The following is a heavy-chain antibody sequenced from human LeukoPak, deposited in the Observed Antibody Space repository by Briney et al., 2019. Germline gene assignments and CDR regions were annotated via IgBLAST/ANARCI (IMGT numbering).Heavy chain of an antibody. J-gene: IGHJ5*02. CDR3: ARGRLLWFGELRRGWFDP. Sequence: SETLSLTCAVYGGSFSGYYWSWIRQPPGKGLEWIGEINNSGSTNYNPSLNSRVTISVNTSKNQFSLKLSSVTAADTAVYYCARGRLLWFGELRRGWFDPWGQGTLVTVSS. D-gene: IGHD3-10*01. CDR1: GGSFSGYY. CDR2: INNSGST. V-gene: IGHV4-34*01.